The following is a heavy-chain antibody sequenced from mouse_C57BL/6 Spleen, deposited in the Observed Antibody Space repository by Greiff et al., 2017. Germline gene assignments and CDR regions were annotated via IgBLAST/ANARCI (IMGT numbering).Heavy chain of an antibody. CDR2: IYPGDGDT. CDR1: GYAFSSYW. D-gene: IGHD2-5*01. J-gene: IGHJ4*01. CDR3: ARYYYSNYPYAMDY. V-gene: IGHV1-80*01. Sequence: VKLVESGAELVKPGASVKISCKASGYAFSSYWMNWVKQRPGKGLEWIGQIYPGDGDTNYNGKFKGKATLTADKSSSTAYMQLSSLTSEDSAVYFCARYYYSNYPYAMDYWGQGTSVTVSS.